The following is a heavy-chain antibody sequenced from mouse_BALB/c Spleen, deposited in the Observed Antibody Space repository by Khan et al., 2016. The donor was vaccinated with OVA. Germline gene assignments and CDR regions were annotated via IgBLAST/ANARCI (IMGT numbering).Heavy chain of an antibody. Sequence: EVQLQQSGTVLARPGASVKMSCKASGYTFTSYWIHWIKQRPGQGLEWIGDIYPGNTDTNYNQKFKGKAKLTAVTSTSTAYMELSSLTNADSAVDYWTRRSGDVAGFAYWGQGTLVTVSA. D-gene: IGHD3-3*01. CDR2: IYPGNTDT. J-gene: IGHJ3*01. CDR1: GYTFTSYW. CDR3: TRRSGDVAGFAY. V-gene: IGHV1-5*01.